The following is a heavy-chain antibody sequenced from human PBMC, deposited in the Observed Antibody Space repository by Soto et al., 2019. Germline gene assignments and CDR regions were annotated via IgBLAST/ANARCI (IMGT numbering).Heavy chain of an antibody. CDR1: GGTFSSYA. CDR3: ARSATITGLPISQTLDY. CDR2: IIPIFGTA. J-gene: IGHJ4*02. Sequence: ASVKVSCKASGGTFSSYAISWVRKAPGQGLEWMGGIIPIFGTANYAQKFQGRVTITADESTSTAYMELSSLRSEDTAVYYCARSATITGLPISQTLDYWGQGTLVTVSS. D-gene: IGHD5-12*01. V-gene: IGHV1-69*13.